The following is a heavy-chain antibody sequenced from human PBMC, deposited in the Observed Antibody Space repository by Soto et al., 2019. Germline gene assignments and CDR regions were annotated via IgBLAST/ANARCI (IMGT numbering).Heavy chain of an antibody. CDR1: GFTVSSYY. J-gene: IGHJ4*02. CDR2: IYSVGSA. V-gene: IGHV3-66*01. Sequence: EVQLVESGGGLVQPGGSLRLSCAASGFTVSSYYMSWVRQAPGKGLEWVSVIYSVGSADFADSVKGRFTISRDNSKNTLYLQMSSLRAEDTAVYYCARVHSSSYHYLDYWGQGTLVTVSS. D-gene: IGHD6-13*01. CDR3: ARVHSSSYHYLDY.